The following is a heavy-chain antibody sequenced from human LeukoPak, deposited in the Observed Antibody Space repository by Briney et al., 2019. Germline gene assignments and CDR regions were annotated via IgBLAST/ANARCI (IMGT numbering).Heavy chain of an antibody. V-gene: IGHV4-39*01. J-gene: IGHJ3*02. Sequence: SETLSLTCTVSGGSISRSSYYWGWIRQPPGKGLEWIGSIYYSGSTYYNPSLKSRVTISGDTSKNQFSLKLSSVTAADTAVYYCARGRRITIFGVVIPDAFDIWGQGTMVTVSS. D-gene: IGHD3-3*01. CDR1: GGSISRSSYY. CDR3: ARGRRITIFGVVIPDAFDI. CDR2: IYYSGST.